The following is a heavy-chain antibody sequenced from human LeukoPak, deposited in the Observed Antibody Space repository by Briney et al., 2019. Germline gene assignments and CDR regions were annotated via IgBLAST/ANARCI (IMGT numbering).Heavy chain of an antibody. CDR1: GFTFSSYA. V-gene: IGHV3-23*01. J-gene: IGHJ4*02. CDR3: AKAETYDFWSGYSTNY. Sequence: GGSLRLSCAASGFTFSSYAMSWVRQAPGKGLEWVSTISNSDSSTYYADSVKGRFTISRDNSENTLYLQMNSLRAEDTAVYYCAKAETYDFWSGYSTNYWGQGNLVTVSS. CDR2: ISNSDSST. D-gene: IGHD3-3*01.